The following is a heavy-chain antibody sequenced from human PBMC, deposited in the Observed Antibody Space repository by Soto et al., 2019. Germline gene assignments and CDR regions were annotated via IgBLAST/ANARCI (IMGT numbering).Heavy chain of an antibody. V-gene: IGHV4-34*01. D-gene: IGHD2-21*02. CDR3: ARGDFEFDY. J-gene: IGHJ4*02. CDR1: GGSFSGYY. Sequence: QVQLQQWGAGLLKPSETLSLTCAGYGGSFSGYYWSWIRQPPGKGLEWIGEINHSGSTNYNPSLKSRVTISVDTSKNQFSLKLRSVTAADTAVYYCARGDFEFDYWGQGTLVTVSS. CDR2: INHSGST.